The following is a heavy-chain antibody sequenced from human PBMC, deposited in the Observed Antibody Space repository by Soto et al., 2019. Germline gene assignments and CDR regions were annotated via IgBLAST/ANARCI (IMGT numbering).Heavy chain of an antibody. CDR1: GYTFTNYG. CDR2: ISGYNGNT. CDR3: ARESLSLTWYPYYYGMDL. V-gene: IGHV1-18*01. Sequence: RASVKVSCKASGYTFTNYGISWVRQAPGQGLEWMGWISGYNGNTKYAQKLQGRVTMTTDTSTSTAYMELRSLRSDDTAVYYCARESLSLTWYPYYYGMDLWGQGTTVTVSS. J-gene: IGHJ6*02. D-gene: IGHD6-13*01.